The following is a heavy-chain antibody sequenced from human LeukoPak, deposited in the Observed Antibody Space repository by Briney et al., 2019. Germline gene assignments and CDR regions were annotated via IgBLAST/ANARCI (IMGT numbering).Heavy chain of an antibody. Sequence: GASVKVSCKASGATFSSYAISWVRQAPGQGLEWMGGIIPIFGTANYAQKFQGRVMITADESTSTAYMELSSLRSEDTAVYYCARHPLPNYYDSSGYYYPYYYYGMDVWGQGTTVTVSS. D-gene: IGHD3-22*01. CDR1: GATFSSYA. J-gene: IGHJ6*02. CDR3: ARHPLPNYYDSSGYYYPYYYYGMDV. V-gene: IGHV1-69*01. CDR2: IIPIFGTA.